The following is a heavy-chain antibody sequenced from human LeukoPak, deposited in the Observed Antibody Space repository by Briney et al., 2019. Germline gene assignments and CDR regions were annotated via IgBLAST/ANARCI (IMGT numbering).Heavy chain of an antibody. Sequence: PSQTLSLTCTVSGGSISSGGYYWSWIRQHPGKGLEWIGYIYYSGSTYYNPSLKSRVTRSVDTSKNQFSLKLSSVTAADTAVYYCARDSSGWYPYNWFDPWGQGTLVTVSS. D-gene: IGHD6-19*01. CDR3: ARDSSGWYPYNWFDP. CDR2: IYYSGST. V-gene: IGHV4-31*03. CDR1: GGSISSGGYY. J-gene: IGHJ5*02.